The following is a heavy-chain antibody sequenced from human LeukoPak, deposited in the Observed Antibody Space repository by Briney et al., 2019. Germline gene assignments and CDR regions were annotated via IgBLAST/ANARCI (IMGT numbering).Heavy chain of an antibody. CDR1: GFTFSSYG. V-gene: IGHV3-74*01. CDR3: ARGRPHGNDY. Sequence: GVSLRLSCAGSGFTFSSYGMNWVRQAPGKGLVWVSRIASDGSSTTYADSVKGRFSISRDNAKNTLYLQMNSLRVEDTAVYYCARGRPHGNDYWGQGTLVTVSS. D-gene: IGHD4-23*01. CDR2: IASDGSST. J-gene: IGHJ4*02.